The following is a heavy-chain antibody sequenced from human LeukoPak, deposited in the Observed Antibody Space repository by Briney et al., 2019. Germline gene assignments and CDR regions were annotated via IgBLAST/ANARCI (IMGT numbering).Heavy chain of an antibody. Sequence: SSETLSLTCSVSGGSISDYYWSWIRQPPGKGLECIGYIFYSGGTNHNPSLKSRVAFSVDTSKNQFSLKLSSVTAADTAVYYCARESFYDSSGYYLFDYWGQGTLVTVSS. D-gene: IGHD3-22*01. J-gene: IGHJ4*02. V-gene: IGHV4-59*01. CDR3: ARESFYDSSGYYLFDY. CDR1: GGSISDYY. CDR2: IFYSGGT.